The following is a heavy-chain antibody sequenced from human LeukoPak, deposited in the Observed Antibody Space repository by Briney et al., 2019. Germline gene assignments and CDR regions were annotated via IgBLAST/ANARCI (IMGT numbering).Heavy chain of an antibody. V-gene: IGHV1-69*06. D-gene: IGHD3-10*01. CDR1: GGTFSSYA. Sequence: SVKVSCKASGGTFSSYAISWVRQAPGQGLEWMGGIIPIFGTANYAQKFQGRVTITADKSTSTAYMELSSLRSEDTAVYYCARQHVWFGEFISFWGKGTTVTISS. CDR3: ARQHVWFGEFISF. J-gene: IGHJ6*04. CDR2: IIPIFGTA.